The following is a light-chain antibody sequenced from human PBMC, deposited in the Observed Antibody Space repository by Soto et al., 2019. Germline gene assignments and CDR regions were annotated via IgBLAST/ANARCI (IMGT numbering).Light chain of an antibody. CDR1: SSXIGAGYD. J-gene: IGLJ1*01. Sequence: VLTQPPSVSGAPGQRVTISCTGSSSXIGAGYDVHWYQQLPGTAPKLLIYGNSNRPSGIPDRFSGSKSGTSASLAITGLQAEDEADYYCQSYESSLSGYVFGTGTKVTVL. CDR3: QSYESSLSGYV. CDR2: GNS. V-gene: IGLV1-40*01.